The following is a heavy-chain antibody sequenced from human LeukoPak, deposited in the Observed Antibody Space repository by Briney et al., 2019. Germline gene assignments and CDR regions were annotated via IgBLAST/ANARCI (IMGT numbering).Heavy chain of an antibody. CDR2: ISISGSTI. V-gene: IGHV3-48*03. D-gene: IGHD2-2*03. Sequence: PGGSLRLSCAASGFTFSSYEMNWVRQAPGKGLEWVSYISISGSTIYYADSVKGRFTISRDNAKDSLYLQMNSLRDEDTAVYYCAREGVDIVVVPAADRWFDPWGQGTLVTVFS. J-gene: IGHJ5*02. CDR1: GFTFSSYE. CDR3: AREGVDIVVVPAADRWFDP.